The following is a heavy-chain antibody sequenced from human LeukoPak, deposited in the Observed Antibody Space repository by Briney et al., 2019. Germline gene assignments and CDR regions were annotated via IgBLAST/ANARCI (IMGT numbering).Heavy chain of an antibody. CDR3: ARDGSGSSFDY. J-gene: IGHJ4*02. CDR1: GDSISSGGYY. V-gene: IGHV4-31*03. D-gene: IGHD3-10*01. Sequence: PSQTLSLTCTVSGDSISSGGYYWSWIRQHPGKGLEWIGYIYYSGSTYYNPSLKSRVTISVDTSKNQFSLKLSSVTAADTAVYYCARDGSGSSFDYWGQGTLVTVSS. CDR2: IYYSGST.